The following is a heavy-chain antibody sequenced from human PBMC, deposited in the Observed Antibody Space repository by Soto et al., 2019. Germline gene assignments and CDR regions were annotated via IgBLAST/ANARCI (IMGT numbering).Heavy chain of an antibody. J-gene: IGHJ4*02. Sequence: GGSLRLSCAASGFTFSSYAMSWVRQAPGKGLEWVSAISGSGGSTYYADSVKGRFTISKDNSKNTLYLQMNSLRAEDTAVYYCAKVRISPPSSWSPFDYWGQGTLVTVTS. CDR2: ISGSGGST. CDR1: GFTFSSYA. CDR3: AKVRISPPSSWSPFDY. V-gene: IGHV3-23*01. D-gene: IGHD6-13*01.